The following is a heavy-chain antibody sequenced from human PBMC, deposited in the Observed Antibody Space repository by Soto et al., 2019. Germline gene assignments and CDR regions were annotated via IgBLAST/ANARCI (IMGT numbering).Heavy chain of an antibody. V-gene: IGHV3-23*01. CDR3: AKAQEASGNVNSYFDT. CDR2: ISGSGDAT. CDR1: GFTLSAYA. D-gene: IGHD2-15*01. J-gene: IGHJ4*02. Sequence: GGSLRLSCAASGFTLSAYAMSWVRQAPGKGLEWVSVISGSGDATYYADSVRGRLTISRDNSMNTLYLDMYSLRAEDTAVYFCAKAQEASGNVNSYFDTWGQGTLVTVSS.